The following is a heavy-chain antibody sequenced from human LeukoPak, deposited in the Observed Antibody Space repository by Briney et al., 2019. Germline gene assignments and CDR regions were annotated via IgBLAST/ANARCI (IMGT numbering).Heavy chain of an antibody. J-gene: IGHJ4*02. Sequence: PSETLSLTCAVSGRSISSGYWWSWVRQPPGKGLEWIGEMSHSGSTNYNPSLKSRVTILLDTSKNQFSPTLNSVTAADTAVYYCTRNAAYCLDYWGQGNPVTVSS. CDR2: MSHSGST. CDR1: GRSISSGYW. V-gene: IGHV4-4*02. D-gene: IGHD2-21*01. CDR3: TRNAAYCLDY.